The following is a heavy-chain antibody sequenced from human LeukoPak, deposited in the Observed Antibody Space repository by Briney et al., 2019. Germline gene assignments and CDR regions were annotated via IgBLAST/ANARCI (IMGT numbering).Heavy chain of an antibody. V-gene: IGHV1-46*01. J-gene: IGHJ4*02. D-gene: IGHD5-12*01. CDR2: INPSGGST. CDR3: ASLDSGYDLRGDY. Sequence: ASVKVSCKASGYTLTGYYMHWVRQAPGQGLEWMGIINPSGGSTSYAQKFQGRVTMTRDTSTSTVYMELSSLRSEDTAVYYCASLDSGYDLRGDYWGQGTLVTVSS. CDR1: GYTLTGYY.